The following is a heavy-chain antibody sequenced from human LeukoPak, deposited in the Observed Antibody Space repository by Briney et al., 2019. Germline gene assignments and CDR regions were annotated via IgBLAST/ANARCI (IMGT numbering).Heavy chain of an antibody. CDR3: ARESITPRYCSGGSCYGGLYYFDY. V-gene: IGHV1-18*01. J-gene: IGHJ4*02. Sequence: ASVRVSCKASGYTFTSYGISWVRQAPGEGLEWMGWISAYNGNTNYAQTLQGRVTMTTDTSTSTAYMELRSLRSDDTAVYYCARESITPRYCSGGSCYGGLYYFDYWGQGTLVTVSS. CDR1: GYTFTSYG. CDR2: ISAYNGNT. D-gene: IGHD2-15*01.